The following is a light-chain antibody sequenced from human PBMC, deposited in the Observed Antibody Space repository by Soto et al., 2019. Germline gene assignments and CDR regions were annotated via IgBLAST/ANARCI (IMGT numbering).Light chain of an antibody. J-gene: IGKJ1*01. CDR1: QSISSW. V-gene: IGKV1-5*01. Sequence: DIPMTQSPSTLSASVADRVTITCRASQSISSWLAWYQQKPGKAPKLLIYDASSLESGVPSRFSGSGSGTEFTLTISSLQPDDFATYYCQQYNSYPWTFGQGTKVEIK. CDR2: DAS. CDR3: QQYNSYPWT.